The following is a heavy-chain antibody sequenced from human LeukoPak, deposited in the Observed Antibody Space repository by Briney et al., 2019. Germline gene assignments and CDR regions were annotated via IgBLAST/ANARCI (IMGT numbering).Heavy chain of an antibody. CDR3: ARERNYYDSSGYYSSLDY. V-gene: IGHV1-46*01. Sequence: ASVKVSCKASGYTFTSYYMHWVRQAPGQGLEWMGIINPSGGSTSYAQKFQGRVTMTRDTSTSTVYMELSSLRSEDAAVYYCARERNYYDSSGYYSSLDYWGQGTLVTVSS. J-gene: IGHJ4*02. CDR1: GYTFTSYY. D-gene: IGHD3-22*01. CDR2: INPSGGST.